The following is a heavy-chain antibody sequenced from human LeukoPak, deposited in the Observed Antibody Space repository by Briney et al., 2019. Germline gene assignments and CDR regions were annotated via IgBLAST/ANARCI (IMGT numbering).Heavy chain of an antibody. CDR1: GGSFSGYY. V-gene: IGHV4-34*01. D-gene: IGHD2-2*01. J-gene: IGHJ4*02. Sequence: SETLSLTCAVYGGSFSGYYWSWIRQPPGKGLEWIGEINHSGSTNYNPSLKSRVTISVDMSKNQFSLKLSSVTAADTAVYYCARHFLHVGYCSSTSCRVRITMVRGAVDYWGQGTLVTVSS. CDR3: ARHFLHVGYCSSTSCRVRITMVRGAVDY. CDR2: INHSGST.